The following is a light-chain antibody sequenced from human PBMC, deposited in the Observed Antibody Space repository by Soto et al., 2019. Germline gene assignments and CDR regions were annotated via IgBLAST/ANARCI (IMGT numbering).Light chain of an antibody. CDR1: SSDVGGYNL. CDR2: GNT. CDR3: CSYATSSFV. J-gene: IGLJ1*01. Sequence: QSVLTQPASVSVSPGQSITISCTGTSSDVGGYNLVSWYQQHPGKAPKLIIFGNTERPSGVSHRFSGSKSGNTASLTISGVQVEDEADYHCCSYATSSFVFGTGTKLTV. V-gene: IGLV2-23*01.